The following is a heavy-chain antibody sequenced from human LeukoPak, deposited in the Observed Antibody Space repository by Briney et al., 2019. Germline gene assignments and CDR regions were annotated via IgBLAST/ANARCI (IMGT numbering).Heavy chain of an antibody. CDR3: ARDSGYQTHFDY. D-gene: IGHD3-22*01. V-gene: IGHV4-59*01. CDR1: GGSISSYY. Sequence: SETLSLTCTVSGGSISSYYWSWIRQPPGKGLEWIGYIYYSGSTNYKPSLKSRVTISVDTSKNQFSLKLSSVTAADTAVYYCARDSGYQTHFDYWGQGTLVTVSS. J-gene: IGHJ4*02. CDR2: IYYSGST.